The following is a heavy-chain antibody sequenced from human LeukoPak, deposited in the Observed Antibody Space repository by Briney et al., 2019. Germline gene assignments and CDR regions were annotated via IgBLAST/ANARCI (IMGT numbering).Heavy chain of an antibody. V-gene: IGHV3-7*03. CDR1: GFIFSSYY. D-gene: IGHD3-9*01. CDR2: INPDGSER. Sequence: GGSLRLSCAASGFIFSSYYMSWVRQAPGKGLEWVALINPDGSERYYVDSVKGRFTISRENAKNSLYLQMNSLRAEDTAVYYCAIDPGYYDILTGRYYYYYGMDVWGQGTTVTVSS. CDR3: AIDPGYYDILTGRYYYYYGMDV. J-gene: IGHJ6*02.